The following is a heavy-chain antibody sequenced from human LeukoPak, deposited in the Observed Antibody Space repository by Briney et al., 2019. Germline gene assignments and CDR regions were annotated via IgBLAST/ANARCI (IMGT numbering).Heavy chain of an antibody. CDR3: ARAPRVYAHMVRGVTGYYYMDV. CDR2: MNPNSGNT. D-gene: IGHD3-10*01. CDR1: GYTFTSYD. J-gene: IGHJ6*03. V-gene: IGHV1-8*01. Sequence: ASVKVSCKASGYTFTSYDINWVRQATGQGLEWMGWMNPNSGNTGYAQKFQGRVTMTRNTSISTAYMELSSLRSEDTAVYYCARAPRVYAHMVRGVTGYYYMDVWGKGTTVTISS.